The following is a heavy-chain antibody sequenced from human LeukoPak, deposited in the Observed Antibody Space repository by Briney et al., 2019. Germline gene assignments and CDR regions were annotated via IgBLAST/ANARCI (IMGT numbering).Heavy chain of an antibody. D-gene: IGHD5-12*01. Sequence: ALVKVSRKASGYTFTGYYMHWVRQAPGQGLEWMGWINPNSGGTNYAQKFQGRVTMTRDTSISTAYMELSRLRSEDTAVYYCARDSGYGYYFDYWGQGTLVTVSS. V-gene: IGHV1-2*02. J-gene: IGHJ4*02. CDR3: ARDSGYGYYFDY. CDR1: GYTFTGYY. CDR2: INPNSGGT.